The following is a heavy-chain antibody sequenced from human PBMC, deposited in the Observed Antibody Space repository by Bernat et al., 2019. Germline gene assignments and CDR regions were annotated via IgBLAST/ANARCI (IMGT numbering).Heavy chain of an antibody. Sequence: EVQLVESGGGLVQPGGSLRLNCAASGFTFSSYWMSWVRQAPGKGLEWVANIKQDGSEKYYVDSVKGRFTISRDNAKNSLYLQMNSLRAEDTAVYYCARGGDIVVVVAAKTDYYMDVWGKGTTVTVSS. V-gene: IGHV3-7*01. J-gene: IGHJ6*03. CDR3: ARGGDIVVVVAAKTDYYMDV. CDR1: GFTFSSYW. CDR2: IKQDGSEK. D-gene: IGHD2-15*01.